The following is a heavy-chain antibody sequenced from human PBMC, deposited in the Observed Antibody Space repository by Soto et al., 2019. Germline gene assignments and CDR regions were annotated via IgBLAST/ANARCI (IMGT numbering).Heavy chain of an antibody. V-gene: IGHV4-31*03. CDR1: GGSISSGGYY. D-gene: IGHD3-3*01. Sequence: SETLSLTCTVSGGSISSGGYYWSWIRQHPGKGLEWIGYIYYSGSTYYNPSLKSRVTISVDTSKNQFSLKLSSVTAADTAVYYCARSLKLRFLEWLGPVGGVLGVWGQGTTVTVSS. J-gene: IGHJ6*02. CDR2: IYYSGST. CDR3: ARSLKLRFLEWLGPVGGVLGV.